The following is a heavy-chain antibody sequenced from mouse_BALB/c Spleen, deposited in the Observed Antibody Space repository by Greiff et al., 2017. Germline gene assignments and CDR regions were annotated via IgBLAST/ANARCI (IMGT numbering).Heavy chain of an antibody. CDR2: IYPGDGDT. Sequence: VMLVESGAELVRPGSSVTISCKASGYAFRSYWMNWVKQRPGQGLEWIGQIYPGDGDTNYNGKFKGKATLTADKSSSTAYMQLSSLTSEDSAVYFCARGGGDYGGQGTTLTVSS. V-gene: IGHV1-80*01. CDR1: GYAFRSYW. J-gene: IGHJ2*01. CDR3: ARGGGDY. D-gene: IGHD1-1*02.